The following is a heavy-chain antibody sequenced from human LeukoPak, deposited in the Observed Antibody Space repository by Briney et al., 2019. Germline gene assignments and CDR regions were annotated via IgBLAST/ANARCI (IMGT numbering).Heavy chain of an antibody. CDR2: IYTSGST. D-gene: IGHD4-23*01. V-gene: IGHV4-61*02. Sequence: SETLSLTCTVSGGSISSGSYYWSWIRQPAGKGLEWIGRIYTSGSTNYNPSLKSRVTISVDTSKNQFSLKLSSVTAADTAVYYCARAPVLFKDYGGNVDAFDIWGQGTMVTVSS. J-gene: IGHJ3*02. CDR1: GGSISSGSYY. CDR3: ARAPVLFKDYGGNVDAFDI.